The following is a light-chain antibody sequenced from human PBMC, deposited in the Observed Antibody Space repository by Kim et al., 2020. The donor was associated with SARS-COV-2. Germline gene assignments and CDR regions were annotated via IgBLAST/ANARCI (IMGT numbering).Light chain of an antibody. CDR2: RNN. CDR3: ATWDDTLNAPV. V-gene: IGLV1-44*01. Sequence: QSVLTQPPSASGTPGQRVTISCSGSNSNIGTNSVHWYQQLPGTAPKVLIYRNNQRPSGVPDRFSGSKSGTSASLAVSGLQTEDEAHYHCATWDDTLNAPVFGGGTKLTVL. CDR1: NSNIGTNS. J-gene: IGLJ3*02.